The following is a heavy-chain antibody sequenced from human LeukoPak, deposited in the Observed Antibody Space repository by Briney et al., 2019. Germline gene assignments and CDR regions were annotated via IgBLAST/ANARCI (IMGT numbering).Heavy chain of an antibody. CDR1: GFTFSSYA. D-gene: IGHD6-13*01. Sequence: GGSLRLSCAASGFTFSSYAMSWVRQAPGKGLEWVSGISGSGGSAYYAESVQGRFTFSRGNSKNILYLEMNSLTAEDTAVYYCAKDKVAEAGGQDAFDVWGQGTMVTVSS. CDR3: AKDKVAEAGGQDAFDV. V-gene: IGHV3-23*01. J-gene: IGHJ3*01. CDR2: ISGSGGSA.